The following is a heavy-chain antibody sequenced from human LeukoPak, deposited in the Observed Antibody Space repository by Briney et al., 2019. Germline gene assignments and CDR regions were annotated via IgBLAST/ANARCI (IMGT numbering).Heavy chain of an antibody. Sequence: ASVKVSCKASGYTFTNYAFHWVRQAPGQRLEWLGWINAGNDDTKYSQKFQARVTITRDTSASTVYMELSSLTSDDTAVYYCARERWHCRGNDCYSVYYYGLDVWGQGTTVTVSS. V-gene: IGHV1-3*01. J-gene: IGHJ6*02. CDR2: INAGNDDT. CDR1: GYTFTNYA. D-gene: IGHD2-15*01. CDR3: ARERWHCRGNDCYSVYYYGLDV.